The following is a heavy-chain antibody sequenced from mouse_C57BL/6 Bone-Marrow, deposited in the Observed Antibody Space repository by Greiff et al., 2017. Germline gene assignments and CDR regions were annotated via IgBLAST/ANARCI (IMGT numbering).Heavy chain of an antibody. Sequence: VQLQQSGTVLARPGASVKMSCKTSGYTFTSYWMHWVKQRPGQGLEWIGAIYPGNSDTSYNQKFTGKAKLTAVTSASTAYMELSSLTNEDSAVYYCTRRGADDYDGFDYWGQGTTLTVSS. D-gene: IGHD2-4*01. J-gene: IGHJ2*01. CDR1: GYTFTSYW. V-gene: IGHV1-5*01. CDR3: TRRGADDYDGFDY. CDR2: IYPGNSDT.